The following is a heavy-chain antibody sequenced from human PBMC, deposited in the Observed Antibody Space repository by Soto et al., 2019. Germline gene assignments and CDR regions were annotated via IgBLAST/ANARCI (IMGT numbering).Heavy chain of an antibody. V-gene: IGHV4-30-2*01. Sequence: SETLSLTCAVSGGSISSGGYSWSWMRQPPGKGLEWIGYIYHSGSTYYNPSLKSRVNISVDRSKNHSSLNLCFVTAADPAVYYCARVPDVWGKGTTVTAS. CDR2: IYHSGST. CDR3: ARVPDV. CDR1: GGSISSGGYS. J-gene: IGHJ6*03.